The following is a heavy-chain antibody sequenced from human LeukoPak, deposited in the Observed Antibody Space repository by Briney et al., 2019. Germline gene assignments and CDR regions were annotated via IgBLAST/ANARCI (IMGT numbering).Heavy chain of an antibody. CDR2: IYHSGST. D-gene: IGHD6-13*01. CDR3: AREEPLATAAGSIDY. J-gene: IGHJ4*02. CDR1: GGSISSGGYY. V-gene: IGHV4-30-2*01. Sequence: SQTLSLTCTVSGGSISSGGYYWSWIRQPPGKGLEWIGYIYHSGSTYYNPSLKSRVTISVDRSKNQFSLKLSSVTAADTAVYYCAREEPLATAAGSIDYWGQGTLITVSS.